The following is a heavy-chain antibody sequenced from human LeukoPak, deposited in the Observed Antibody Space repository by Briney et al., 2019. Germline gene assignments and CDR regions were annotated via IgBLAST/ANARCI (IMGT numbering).Heavy chain of an antibody. CDR2: ISAYNGNT. Sequence: ASVKVSCKASGYTFTSYGISWVRQAPGQGLEWMGWISAYNGNTNYAQKLQGRVTMTTDTSTSTAYVELRSLRSDDTAVYYCARDTFRYYDSSGPTDYWGQGTLVTVSS. J-gene: IGHJ4*02. D-gene: IGHD3-22*01. V-gene: IGHV1-18*01. CDR3: ARDTFRYYDSSGPTDY. CDR1: GYTFTSYG.